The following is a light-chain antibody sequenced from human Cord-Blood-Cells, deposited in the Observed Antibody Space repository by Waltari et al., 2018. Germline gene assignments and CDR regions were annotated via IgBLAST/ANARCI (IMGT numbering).Light chain of an antibody. V-gene: IGKV1-5*03. Sequence: DIRMTQSHSTLSASVGDRVTITCRASQSISSWLAWYQQKPGKAPKLLIYKASSLESGVPSRFSGSGSGTEFTLTISSLQPDDFATYYCQQYNSYPYTFGQGTKLEIK. CDR1: QSISSW. CDR2: KAS. J-gene: IGKJ2*01. CDR3: QQYNSYPYT.